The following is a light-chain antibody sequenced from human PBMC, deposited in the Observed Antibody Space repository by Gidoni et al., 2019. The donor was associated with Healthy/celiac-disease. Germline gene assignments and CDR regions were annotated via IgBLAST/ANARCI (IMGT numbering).Light chain of an antibody. CDR1: QSVSSY. CDR2: DAS. Sequence: EIVLTQSPATLSLSPGERATLSCRASQSVSSYLAWYQQKPGQAPRLLIYDASNRATGIPARFSGSGSGTYFTLTISSLEPEDFAFYYCQQRSNWPPAFGQGTKVEIK. V-gene: IGKV3-11*01. CDR3: QQRSNWPPA. J-gene: IGKJ1*01.